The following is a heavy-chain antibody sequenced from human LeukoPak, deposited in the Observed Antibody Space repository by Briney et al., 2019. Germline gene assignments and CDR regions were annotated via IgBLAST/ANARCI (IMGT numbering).Heavy chain of an antibody. Sequence: SETLSLTCAVYGVSFSGYYWSWIRQPPGKGLEWIGEINHSGSTNYNPSLKSRVTISVDTSKNQFSLKLCSVTAADTAVYYCMSHPTNLLWFGESHGYYFDYWGQGTLVTVSS. CDR1: GVSFSGYY. CDR2: INHSGST. D-gene: IGHD3-10*01. CDR3: MSHPTNLLWFGESHGYYFDY. J-gene: IGHJ4*02. V-gene: IGHV4-34*01.